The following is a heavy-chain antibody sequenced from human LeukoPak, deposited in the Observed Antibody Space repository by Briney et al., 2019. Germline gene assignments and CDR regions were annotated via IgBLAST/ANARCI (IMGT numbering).Heavy chain of an antibody. CDR2: IYYSGST. CDR3: ARHLKNYYGSGAIYG. Sequence: PSETLSLTCTVSGGSISSSGYYWGWIRQPPGKGLEWIGSIYYSGSTYYNPSLKSRVTISVDTSKNQFSLKLSSVTAADTAVYYCARHLKNYYGSGAIYGWGQGTLVTVSS. D-gene: IGHD3-10*01. V-gene: IGHV4-39*01. CDR1: GGSISSSGYY. J-gene: IGHJ4*02.